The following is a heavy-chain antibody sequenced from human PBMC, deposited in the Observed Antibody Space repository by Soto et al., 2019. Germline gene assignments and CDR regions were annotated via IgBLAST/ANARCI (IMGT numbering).Heavy chain of an antibody. J-gene: IGHJ4*02. CDR2: IYHSGST. V-gene: IGHV4-31*03. CDR3: ARDGDYFGSGSPPLLSR. CDR1: GGSITSGGYC. Sequence: QVHLQESGPGLVKPSETLSLTCTVSGGSITSGGYCWTWIRQHPVKGLEWMGHIYHSGSTSYNPSLKSRITISIDTSKNQFSLKLTSVTAADTAVYYCARDGDYFGSGSPPLLSRWGQGTLVTVSS. D-gene: IGHD3-10*01.